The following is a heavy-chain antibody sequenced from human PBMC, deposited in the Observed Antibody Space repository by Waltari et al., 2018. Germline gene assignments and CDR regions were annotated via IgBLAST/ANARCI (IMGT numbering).Heavy chain of an antibody. CDR3: ANYHDSRGPHPGALDS. V-gene: IGHV3-53*01. J-gene: IGHJ4*02. CDR1: GFTVSRDY. Sequence: EMQLVESGGGLIEPGESLRLSCAASGFTVSRDYLSWVRQAPGKGLEWVSVIYGCGRTFYADSVKGRFAISRDNSKNTLYLQMNSLRAEDTAVYYCANYHDSRGPHPGALDSWGQGTLVTVSS. CDR2: IYGCGRT. D-gene: IGHD3-22*01.